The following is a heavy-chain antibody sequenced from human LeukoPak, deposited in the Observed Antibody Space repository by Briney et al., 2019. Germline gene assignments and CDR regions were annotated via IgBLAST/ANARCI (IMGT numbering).Heavy chain of an antibody. Sequence: GSLRLSCAASGFTFSSYSMNWVRQAPGKGLEWVSSISSSSYIYYADSVRGRFTISRDNAKNSLYLQMNSLRAEDTAVYYCARYGTSNWFDPWGQGTLVTVSS. CDR1: GFTFSSYS. D-gene: IGHD3/OR15-3a*01. CDR3: ARYGTSNWFDP. J-gene: IGHJ5*02. CDR2: ISSSSYI. V-gene: IGHV3-21*01.